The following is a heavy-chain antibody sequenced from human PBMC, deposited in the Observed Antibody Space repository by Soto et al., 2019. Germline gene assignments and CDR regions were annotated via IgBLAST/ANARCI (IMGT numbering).Heavy chain of an antibody. CDR1: GGSIRNGNYY. V-gene: IGHV4-31*03. CDR2: NYYIGTT. J-gene: IGHJ5*02. CDR3: AKNETTRPWFDP. Sequence: QVQLQESGPGLGKASQTLSLTCTVSGGSIRNGNYYWSWIRQLPGKGLEWIGNNYYIGTTSYNPSLKSRVIISIDTSKNQFSLELTSVLAADTAVYYCAKNETTRPWFDPWGQGTLVTVSS. D-gene: IGHD1-1*01.